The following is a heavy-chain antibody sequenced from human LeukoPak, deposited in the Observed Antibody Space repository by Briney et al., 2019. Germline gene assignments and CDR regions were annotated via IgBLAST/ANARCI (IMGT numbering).Heavy chain of an antibody. J-gene: IGHJ4*02. CDR2: INWNGGST. D-gene: IGHD3-9*01. CDR3: ARAFGGDDILTGYYN. Sequence: GGSLRLSCAASGFTFDDYGMSWVRQAPGKGLEWVSGINWNGGSTGYADSVKGRFTISRDNAKNSLYLQMNSLRAEDTSLYYCARAFGGDDILTGYYNWGQGTLVTVSS. CDR1: GFTFDDYG. V-gene: IGHV3-20*04.